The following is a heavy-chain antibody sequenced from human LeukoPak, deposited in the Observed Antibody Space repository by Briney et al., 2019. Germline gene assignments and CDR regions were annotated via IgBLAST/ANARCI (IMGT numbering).Heavy chain of an antibody. CDR1: GFTFSSYA. CDR3: AILDIVVVPAALPFDY. J-gene: IGHJ4*02. CDR2: ISGSGGST. V-gene: IGHV3-23*01. D-gene: IGHD2-2*01. Sequence: GGSLRLSCAASGFTFSSYAMSWVRQAPGKGLEWVSAISGSGGSTYYADSVKGRFTISRDNSKNTLYLQMNSLRAEDTAVYYCAILDIVVVPAALPFDYWGQGTLVTVSS.